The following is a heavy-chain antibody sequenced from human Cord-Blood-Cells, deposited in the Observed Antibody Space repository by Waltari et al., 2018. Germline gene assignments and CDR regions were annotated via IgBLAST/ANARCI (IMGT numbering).Heavy chain of an antibody. V-gene: IGHV4-39*01. CDR3: ASGYSSSWYFDY. CDR1: GGSISRSSYY. J-gene: IGHJ4*02. Sequence: QLQLQESGPGLVKPSETLSLTCTVSGGSISRSSYYWGWIRQPPGKGLEWIGSIYYSGSTYYNPSLKSRVTISVDTSKNQFSLKLSSVTAADTAVYYCASGYSSSWYFDYWGQGTLVTVSS. CDR2: IYYSGST. D-gene: IGHD6-13*01.